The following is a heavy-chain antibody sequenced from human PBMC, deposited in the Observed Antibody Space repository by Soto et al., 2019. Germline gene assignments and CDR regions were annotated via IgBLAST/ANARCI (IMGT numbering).Heavy chain of an antibody. V-gene: IGHV1-3*01. CDR2: INAGNGNT. CDR1: GYSFTSYA. D-gene: IGHD3-22*01. Sequence: AASVKVSCKASGYSFTSYAIHWMRQAPGQRLEWMGWINAGNGNTKYSQKFQGRVTITRDTSASTAYMELSSLRSEDTAVYYCARGPSARYYYDSSGYYYYWGQGTLVTVSS. CDR3: ARGPSARYYYDSSGYYYY. J-gene: IGHJ4*02.